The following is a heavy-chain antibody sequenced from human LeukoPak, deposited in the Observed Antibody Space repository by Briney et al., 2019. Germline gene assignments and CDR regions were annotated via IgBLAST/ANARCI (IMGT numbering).Heavy chain of an antibody. J-gene: IGHJ4*02. CDR1: GFSLSTSGIC. V-gene: IGHV2-70*11. CDR2: IDWDDDK. Sequence: SGSALVKPTQTLTLTCTFSGFSLSTSGICVSWIRQPPGKALEWLARIDWDDDKYYSTSLKTRLTISKDTSKNQVVLTMTNMDPVDTATYYCARIRSDYGDYDYWGQGTLVTVSS. CDR3: ARIRSDYGDYDY. D-gene: IGHD4-17*01.